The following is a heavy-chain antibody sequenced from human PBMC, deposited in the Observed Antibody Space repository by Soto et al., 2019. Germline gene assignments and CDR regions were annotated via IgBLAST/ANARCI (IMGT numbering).Heavy chain of an antibody. CDR1: GDTFSNSA. V-gene: IGHV1-69*01. Sequence: QVHLLQSGSEVKKPGSSVKVSCRASGDTFSNSAFSWVRQAPGQGLEWMGGIIPIFGTTSYAQKLQGRVILTADESTTTVYMELMSLRSEDTALYFCALGLRGYHIDSWGQGTQVPVSS. J-gene: IGHJ4*02. D-gene: IGHD2-15*01. CDR2: IIPIFGTT. CDR3: ALGLRGYHIDS.